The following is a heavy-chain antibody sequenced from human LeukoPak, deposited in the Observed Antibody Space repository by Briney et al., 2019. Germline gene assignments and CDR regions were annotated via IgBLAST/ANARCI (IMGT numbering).Heavy chain of an antibody. J-gene: IGHJ6*04. V-gene: IGHV3-48*03. CDR1: GFTFSSYE. D-gene: IGHD2-2*01. CDR3: AREDIVVVPAAIHYYGMDV. Sequence: PGGSLRLSCAASGFTFSSYEMNWVRQAPGKGLEWVSYISSSGSTIYYADSVKGRFTISRGNAKNSLYLQMNSLRAEDTAVYYCAREDIVVVPAAIHYYGMDVWGKGTTVTVSS. CDR2: ISSSGSTI.